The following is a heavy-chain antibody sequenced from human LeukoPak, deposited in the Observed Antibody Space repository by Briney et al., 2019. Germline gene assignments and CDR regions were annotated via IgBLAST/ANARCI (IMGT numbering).Heavy chain of an antibody. J-gene: IGHJ4*02. CDR2: ISYDGSNK. V-gene: IGHV3-30*18. CDR1: GFTFSSYG. Sequence: GGSLRLSYAASGFTFSSYGMHWVRQAPGKGLEWVAVISYDGSNKYYADSVKGRFTISRDNSKNTLYLQMNSLRAEDTAVYYCAKDRYGDYGSSFDYWGQGTLVTVSS. D-gene: IGHD4-17*01. CDR3: AKDRYGDYGSSFDY.